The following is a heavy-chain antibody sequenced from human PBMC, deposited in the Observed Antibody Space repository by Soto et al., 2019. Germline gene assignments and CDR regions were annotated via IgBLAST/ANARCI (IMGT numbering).Heavy chain of an antibody. D-gene: IGHD1-1*01. Sequence: SETLSLTCTLSGGSVRAPDWWNWVRQSPDKGLEWIAEVHISGHSNYNPSLRSRVSVSIDSSKNQFYLNLNSVTAADTAIYYSARVRQGCSANNCYLDPWGQGTQVTVSS. CDR2: VHISGHS. J-gene: IGHJ4*03. V-gene: IGHV4-4*02. CDR3: ARVRQGCSANNCYLDP. CDR1: GGSVRAPDW.